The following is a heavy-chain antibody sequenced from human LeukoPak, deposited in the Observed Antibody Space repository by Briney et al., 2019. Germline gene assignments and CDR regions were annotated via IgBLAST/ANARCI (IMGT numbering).Heavy chain of an antibody. D-gene: IGHD3-10*01. CDR3: AKDLSYGSGIDY. V-gene: IGHV3-23*01. CDR1: GFTFSSYA. CDR2: ISGSGGST. J-gene: IGHJ4*02. Sequence: PGGSLRPSCAASGFTFSSYAMSWVRQAPGKGLEWVSAISGSGGSTYYADSVKGRSTISRDNSKNTLYLQMNSLRAEDTAVYYCAKDLSYGSGIDYWGQGTLVTVSS.